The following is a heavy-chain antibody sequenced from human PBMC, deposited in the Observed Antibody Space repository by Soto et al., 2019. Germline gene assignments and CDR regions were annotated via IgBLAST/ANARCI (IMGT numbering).Heavy chain of an antibody. Sequence: QLQLQESGPGLVKPSETLSLTCTVSGGSISSSSYYWGWIRQPPGKGLEWIGSIYYSGSTYYNPSLQRRVTISVDTSMNQFSLKLSSVTAADTAVYYCASGIVVVPAAISNIDYWGQGTLVTVSS. CDR1: GGSISSSSYY. J-gene: IGHJ4*02. D-gene: IGHD2-2*02. V-gene: IGHV4-39*01. CDR2: IYYSGST. CDR3: ASGIVVVPAAISNIDY.